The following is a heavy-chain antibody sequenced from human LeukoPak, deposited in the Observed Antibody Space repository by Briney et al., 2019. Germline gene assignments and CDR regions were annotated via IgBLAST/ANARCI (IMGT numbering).Heavy chain of an antibody. CDR2: IYYSGST. CDR1: GGSISSGGYY. J-gene: IGHJ4*02. CDR3: ARGPWTSGYSSSWYGYYFDY. V-gene: IGHV4-31*03. D-gene: IGHD6-13*01. Sequence: SQTLSLTCTVSGGSISSGGYYWSWIRQHPGKGLEWIGYIYYSGSTYYNPSLKSRVTVSVDTSKNQFSLKLSSVTAADTAVYYCARGPWTSGYSSSWYGYYFDYWGQGTLVTVSS.